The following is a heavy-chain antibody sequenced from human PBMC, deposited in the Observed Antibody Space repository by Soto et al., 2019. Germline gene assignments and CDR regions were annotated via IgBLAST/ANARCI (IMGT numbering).Heavy chain of an antibody. CDR1: GYTVTSYG. CDR2: ISAYNGNT. D-gene: IGHD6-6*01. J-gene: IGHJ4*02. V-gene: IGHV1-18*04. CDR3: ARDPEYMYSSSSNDY. Sequence: ASVKVSCKASGYTVTSYGISWVRQAPGQGLEWMGWISAYNGNTNYAQKLQGRVTMTTDTSTSTAYMELRSLRSDDTAVYYCARDPEYMYSSSSNDYWGQGTLVTVSS.